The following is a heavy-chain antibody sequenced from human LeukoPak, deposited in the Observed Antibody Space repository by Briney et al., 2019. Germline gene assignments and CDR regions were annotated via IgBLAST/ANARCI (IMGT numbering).Heavy chain of an antibody. J-gene: IGHJ5*02. CDR2: ISGSGGST. CDR3: AKDREVYSSSWYGGNWFGP. V-gene: IGHV3-23*01. Sequence: WGSLRLSCAASGFTFSSYAMSWVRQAPGKGLEWVSAISGSGGSTYYADSVKGRFTISRDNSKNTLYLQMNSLRAEDTAVYYCAKDREVYSSSWYGGNWFGPWGQGTLVTVSS. CDR1: GFTFSSYA. D-gene: IGHD6-13*01.